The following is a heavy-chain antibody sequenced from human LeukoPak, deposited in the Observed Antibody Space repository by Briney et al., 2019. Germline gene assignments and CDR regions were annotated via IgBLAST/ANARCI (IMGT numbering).Heavy chain of an antibody. J-gene: IGHJ6*02. CDR3: ASASRPPYYYGMDV. V-gene: IGHV4-59*01. CDR2: IYYSGSA. Sequence: PSESLSLTCTVSGGSISSYYWSWIRQPPGKGLEWIGYIYYSGSANSNPSLRSRVTISVDMSKNQFSLKLSSVTAADTAVYYCASASRPPYYYGMDVCGHRTPVTVSS. CDR1: GGSISSYY.